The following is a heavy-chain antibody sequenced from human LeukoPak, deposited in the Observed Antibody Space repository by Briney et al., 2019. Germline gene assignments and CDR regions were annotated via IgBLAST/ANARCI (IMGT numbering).Heavy chain of an antibody. CDR3: AKPARTDYADY. J-gene: IGHJ4*02. D-gene: IGHD1-14*01. CDR2: ISGSGSNT. V-gene: IGHV3-23*01. CDR1: GFTFSSYG. Sequence: QAGGSLRLSCAASGFTFSSYGMSWVRQAPGKGLEWVSGISGSGSNTYYADSVKGRFTISRDNSKNTLYLQMNSLRAEDTAIYYCAKPARTDYADYWGQGTLVTVSS.